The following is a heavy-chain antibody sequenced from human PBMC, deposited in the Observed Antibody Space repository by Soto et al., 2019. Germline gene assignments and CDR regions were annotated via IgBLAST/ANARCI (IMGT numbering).Heavy chain of an antibody. V-gene: IGHV3-23*01. CDR1: EFTFSSYA. J-gene: IGHJ4*02. CDR2: ISGGDT. Sequence: PGGSLRLSCAVSEFTFSSYAMSWVRQAPGKGLEWVSTISGGDTYYADSVRGRLTISSDSSRNTLYLQMNSLRAEDTAVYYCAREGISRKLDFDYWGRGTLVTVSS. D-gene: IGHD1-1*01. CDR3: AREGISRKLDFDY.